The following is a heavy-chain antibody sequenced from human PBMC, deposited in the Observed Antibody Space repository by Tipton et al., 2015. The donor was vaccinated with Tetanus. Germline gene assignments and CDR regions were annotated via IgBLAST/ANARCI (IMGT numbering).Heavy chain of an antibody. D-gene: IGHD2-2*01. V-gene: IGHV4-59*01. CDR1: GGSFSGYY. J-gene: IGHJ6*02. CDR3: ARVVVVPAASPDYGMDV. Sequence: TLSLTCAVYGGSFSGYYWSWIRQPPGKGLEWIGYIYYSGSTNYNPSLKSRVTISVDTSKNQFSLKLSSVTAADTAVYYCARVVVVPAASPDYGMDVWGQGTTVTVSS. CDR2: IYYSGST.